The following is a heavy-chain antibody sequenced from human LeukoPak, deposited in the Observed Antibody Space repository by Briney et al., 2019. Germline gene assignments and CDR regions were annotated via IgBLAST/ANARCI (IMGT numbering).Heavy chain of an antibody. J-gene: IGHJ4*02. V-gene: IGHV3-33*01. CDR3: ARDRSSGWSPFDY. CDR1: GFTFSSYG. D-gene: IGHD6-19*01. Sequence: GGSLRLSCAASGFTFSSYGMHWVRQAPGEGLEWVAVIWYDGSNKYYADSVKGRFTISRDNSKNTLYLQMNSLRAEDTAVYYCARDRSSGWSPFDYWGQGTLVTVSS. CDR2: IWYDGSNK.